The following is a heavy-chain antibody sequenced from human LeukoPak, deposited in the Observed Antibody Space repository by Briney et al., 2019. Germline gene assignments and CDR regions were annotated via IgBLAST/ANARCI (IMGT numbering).Heavy chain of an antibody. Sequence: SETLSLTCTVSGGSIRSTSYYWGCIRQPPGKGLEWIGSIYYTGSTYYNPSLKSRVTISVDTSMSQFSLKLSSVTAADTAVYYCARGGSGWNYYYYYMDVWGKGTTVTISS. CDR3: ARGGSGWNYYYYYMDV. CDR1: GGSIRSTSYY. D-gene: IGHD6-19*01. J-gene: IGHJ6*03. V-gene: IGHV4-39*07. CDR2: IYYTGST.